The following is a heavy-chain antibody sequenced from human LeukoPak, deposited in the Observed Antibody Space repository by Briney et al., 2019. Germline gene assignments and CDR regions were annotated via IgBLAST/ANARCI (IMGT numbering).Heavy chain of an antibody. CDR2: ICGDGTNK. J-gene: IGHJ4*02. V-gene: IGHV3-33*01. CDR1: GFTFSNYD. CDR3: ASSAGRLIDC. Sequence: PGRSLRLSCAASGFTFSNYDMHWVRQAPGKGLEWVAVICGDGTNKIYADSVKGRFTISRDNSKNTLYLQMNSLRAEDTAVYYCASSAGRLIDCWGQGTL. D-gene: IGHD6-6*01.